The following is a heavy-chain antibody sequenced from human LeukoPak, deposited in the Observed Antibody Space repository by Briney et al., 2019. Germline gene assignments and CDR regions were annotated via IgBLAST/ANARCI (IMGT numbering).Heavy chain of an antibody. J-gene: IGHJ3*02. V-gene: IGHV3-33*01. Sequence: GGSLRLSCAASGFTFSSYGMHWVRQAPGKGLEWVAVIWYDGSNKYYADSVKGRFTISRDNSKNTLYLQMNSLRAEDTAVYYCPRDRTTVTTWTDAFDIWGQGTMVTVSS. CDR1: GFTFSSYG. CDR3: PRDRTTVTTWTDAFDI. CDR2: IWYDGSNK. D-gene: IGHD4-17*01.